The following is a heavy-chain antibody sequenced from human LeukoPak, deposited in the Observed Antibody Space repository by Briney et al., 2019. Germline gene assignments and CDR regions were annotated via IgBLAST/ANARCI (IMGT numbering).Heavy chain of an antibody. CDR2: IYYSGST. Sequence: SETLSLTCTVSGGSISSYYWSWIRQPPGKGLEWTGYIYYSGSTNYNPSLKSRVTISVDTSKNQFSLKLSSVTAADTAVYYCASYAAAGPINWGQGTLVTVSS. CDR3: ASYAAAGPIN. V-gene: IGHV4-59*01. D-gene: IGHD6-13*01. CDR1: GGSISSYY. J-gene: IGHJ4*02.